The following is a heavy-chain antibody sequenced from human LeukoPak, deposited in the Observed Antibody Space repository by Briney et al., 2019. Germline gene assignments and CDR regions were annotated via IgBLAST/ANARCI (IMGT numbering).Heavy chain of an antibody. J-gene: IGHJ5*02. CDR1: GFTFTNHA. D-gene: IGHD3-3*01. Sequence: GGSLRLSCAASGFTFTNHAMSWVRQAPGKGLEWVPAISGSGDNTYYADSVRGRFTISRDNSKNTLYLQMNSLRVEDTAVYYCAKCYDFSGSEWFDPWGQGTLVTVSS. CDR3: AKCYDFSGSEWFDP. V-gene: IGHV3-23*01. CDR2: ISGSGDNT.